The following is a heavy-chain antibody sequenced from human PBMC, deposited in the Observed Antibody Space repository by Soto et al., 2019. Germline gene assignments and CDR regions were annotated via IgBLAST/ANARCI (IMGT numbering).Heavy chain of an antibody. Sequence: GASVKVSCAASGFTFSSYWMHWVRQAPGKGLVWVSRINSDGSSTSYADSVKGRFTISRDNAKNTLYLQMNSLRAEDTAVYYCARVSSGAFDIWGQGTRVTVSS. CDR2: INSDGSST. J-gene: IGHJ3*02. CDR3: ARVSSGAFDI. D-gene: IGHD6-6*01. V-gene: IGHV3-74*01. CDR1: GFTFSSYW.